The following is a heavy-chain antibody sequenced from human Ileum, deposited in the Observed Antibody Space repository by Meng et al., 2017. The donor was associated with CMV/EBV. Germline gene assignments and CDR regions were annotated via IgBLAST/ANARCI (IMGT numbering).Heavy chain of an antibody. D-gene: IGHD1-26*01. CDR1: GFTFSSSW. CDR3: TRDPAFGALDY. Sequence: GGSLRLSCAASGFTFSSSWMSWVRQAPGRGLEWVADMNPVGSAKFYVDSVKGRFTISRDNAKSSLYLQMNSLRAEDTAVYYCTRDPAFGALDYWGQGTLVTVSS. J-gene: IGHJ4*02. CDR2: MNPVGSAK. V-gene: IGHV3-7*01.